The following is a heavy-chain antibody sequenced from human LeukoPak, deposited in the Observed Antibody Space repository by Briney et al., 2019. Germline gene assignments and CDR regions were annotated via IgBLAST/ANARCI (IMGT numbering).Heavy chain of an antibody. CDR2: INPNSGGT. CDR1: GYTFTGYY. J-gene: IGHJ6*03. Sequence: ASVKVSCKASGYTFTGYYMLWVRQAPGQGLEWMGWINPNSGGTNYAQKFQGRVTMTRDTSISTAYMELSRLRSDDTAVYYCARNHCSSTSCYNYYYMDVWGKGTTVTVSS. CDR3: ARNHCSSTSCYNYYYMDV. V-gene: IGHV1-2*02. D-gene: IGHD2-2*02.